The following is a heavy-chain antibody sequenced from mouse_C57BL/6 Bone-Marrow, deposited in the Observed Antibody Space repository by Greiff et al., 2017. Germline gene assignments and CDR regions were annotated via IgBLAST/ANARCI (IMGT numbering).Heavy chain of an antibody. CDR3: AREGWLLPPFAY. CDR2: IHPNSGST. CDR1: GYTFTSSW. Sequence: QVQLQQPGPELVKPGASVKLSCKASGYTFTSSWMNWVKQRPGQGLEWIGRIHPNSGSTNYNEKFKSKATLTVDKSSSTAYMQLSSLTSEDSAVYYCAREGWLLPPFAYWGQGTLVTVSA. D-gene: IGHD2-3*01. V-gene: IGHV1-64*01. J-gene: IGHJ3*01.